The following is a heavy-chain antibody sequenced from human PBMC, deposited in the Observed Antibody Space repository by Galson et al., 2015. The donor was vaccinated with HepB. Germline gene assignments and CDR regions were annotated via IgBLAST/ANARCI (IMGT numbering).Heavy chain of an antibody. J-gene: IGHJ4*02. CDR1: GYSFSNYP. CDR2: ISTYNDNT. Sequence: SVKVSCKASGYSFSNYPISWVRQAPGQGLEWMGWISTYNDNTASAQKLQGRVTMTTDISTRTVYMELRSLRSDDTAVYYCARVVEGSVRGSVLRGFDYWGQGTLVTVSS. D-gene: IGHD2-8*01. CDR3: ARVVEGSVRGSVLRGFDY. V-gene: IGHV1-18*01.